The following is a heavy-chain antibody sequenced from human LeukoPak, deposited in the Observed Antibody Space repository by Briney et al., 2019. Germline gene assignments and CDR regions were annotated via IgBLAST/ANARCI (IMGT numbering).Heavy chain of an antibody. CDR3: VRLGSVAGSDYLDY. Sequence: PGGSLRLSCAVSGFTFSDHFLDWVRQAPGKGLEWVGRSRNKAKSYTTEYAASVKGRFTISRDDSKNSLYLQMNSLKTEDTAVYYCVRLGSVAGSDYLDYWGQGTLVTVSS. D-gene: IGHD6-19*01. CDR2: SRNKAKSYTT. V-gene: IGHV3-72*01. J-gene: IGHJ4*02. CDR1: GFTFSDHF.